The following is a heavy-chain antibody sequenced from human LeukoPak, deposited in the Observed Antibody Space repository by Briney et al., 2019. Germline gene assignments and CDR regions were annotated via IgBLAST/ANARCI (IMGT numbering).Heavy chain of an antibody. CDR2: ISGSGGST. D-gene: IGHD3-22*01. V-gene: IGHV3-23*01. Sequence: GGSLRLSCAASGFTFSSYAMSWVRQAPGKGLEWVSAISGSGGSTYYADSVKGRFTISRDNSKNTLYLQMNSLRAEDTAVYYCAITYDSSGYPQPVFDYWGQGTLVTVSS. CDR3: AITYDSSGYPQPVFDY. CDR1: GFTFSSYA. J-gene: IGHJ4*02.